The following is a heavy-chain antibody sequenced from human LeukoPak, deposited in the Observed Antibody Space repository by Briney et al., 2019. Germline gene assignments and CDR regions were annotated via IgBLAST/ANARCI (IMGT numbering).Heavy chain of an antibody. V-gene: IGHV3-30*02. Sequence: GGSLRLSCAASGFTFSSYGMHWVRQAPGKGLEWVAVIWYDGSNKYYADSVKGRFTISRDNSKNTLYLQMNSLRAEDTAVYYCAKDQTIVVVTAIFDYWGQGTLVTVSS. J-gene: IGHJ4*02. CDR1: GFTFSSYG. CDR3: AKDQTIVVVTAIFDY. D-gene: IGHD2-21*02. CDR2: IWYDGSNK.